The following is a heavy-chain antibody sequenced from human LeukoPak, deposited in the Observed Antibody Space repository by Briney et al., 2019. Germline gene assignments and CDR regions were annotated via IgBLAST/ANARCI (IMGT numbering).Heavy chain of an antibody. CDR3: ARDPCSSSQGNLDY. CDR1: GYTFTSYG. V-gene: IGHV1-18*01. J-gene: IGHJ4*02. D-gene: IGHD6-13*01. Sequence: ASVKVSCKAPGYTFTSYGISWVRQAPGQGLEWMGWISAYNGNTNYAQKLQGRVTMTTDTSTSTAYMELRSLRSDDTAVYYCARDPCSSSQGNLDYWGQGTLVTVSS. CDR2: ISAYNGNT.